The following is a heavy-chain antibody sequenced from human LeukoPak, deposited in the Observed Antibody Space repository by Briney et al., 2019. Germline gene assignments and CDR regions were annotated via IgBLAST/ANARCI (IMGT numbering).Heavy chain of an antibody. Sequence: PGGSLRLSCAASGFTFSNYWMYWVRQAPGKGLVWVSRINSDGSSTSYADYVKGRFTVSRDNAKNTLYLQMNSLRAEDTAVYYCARERIQLWLRVFDYWGQGTLVTVSS. CDR2: INSDGSST. CDR1: GFTFSNYW. CDR3: ARERIQLWLRVFDY. V-gene: IGHV3-74*01. D-gene: IGHD5-18*01. J-gene: IGHJ4*02.